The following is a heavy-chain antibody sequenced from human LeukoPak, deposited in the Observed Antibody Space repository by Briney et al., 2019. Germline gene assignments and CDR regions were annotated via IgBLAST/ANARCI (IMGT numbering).Heavy chain of an antibody. Sequence: SETLSLTCTVSGGSISSYYWSWIRQPPGKGLEWIGYICYSGSTNYNPSLKSRVTMSVDTSKNQFSLKLSSVTAADTAVYYCARGGVYRAFDIWGQGTMVTVSS. CDR1: GGSISSYY. CDR2: ICYSGST. CDR3: ARGGVYRAFDI. J-gene: IGHJ3*02. D-gene: IGHD1-26*01. V-gene: IGHV4-59*01.